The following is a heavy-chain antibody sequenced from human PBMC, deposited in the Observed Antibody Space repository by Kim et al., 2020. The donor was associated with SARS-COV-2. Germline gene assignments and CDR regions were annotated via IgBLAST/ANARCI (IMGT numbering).Heavy chain of an antibody. V-gene: IGHV3-23*01. D-gene: IGHD6-13*01. CDR3: ARRAEDSSSWYNWFDP. Sequence: GGSLRLSCAASGFTFSSYAMSWVRQAPGKGLEWVSAISGSGGSTYYADSVKGRFTISRDNSKNTLYLQMNSLRAEDTAVYYCARRAEDSSSWYNWFDPWGQGTLVTVSS. J-gene: IGHJ5*02. CDR2: ISGSGGST. CDR1: GFTFSSYA.